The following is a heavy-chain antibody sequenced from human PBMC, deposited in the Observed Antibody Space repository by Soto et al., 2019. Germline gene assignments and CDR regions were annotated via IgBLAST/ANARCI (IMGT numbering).Heavy chain of an antibody. CDR2: ISGSGDTT. J-gene: IGHJ4*02. CDR1: RLTFSNYA. D-gene: IGHD6-19*01. Sequence: GGSLRLSCVISRLTFSNYALNWVRQAPGKGLEWVSSISGSGDTTYYADSVKGRFTISRDNSKNTLYLQMNSLRVEDTALYYCAKGGWLDSWGQGTLVTVSS. CDR3: AKGGWLDS. V-gene: IGHV3-23*01.